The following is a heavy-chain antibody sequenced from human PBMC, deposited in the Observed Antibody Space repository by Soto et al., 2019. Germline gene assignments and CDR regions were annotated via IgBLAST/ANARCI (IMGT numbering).Heavy chain of an antibody. Sequence: EVLLLESGGGLVQPGGSLRLSCAASGFTFSTYAMGWVRQAPGKGLEWVSSISSGGRKVYYADYVKGRFTISRDNSKNTQYLQMNSLRVEYTAVYYCAKGAVIVIAEFDYWGQGSLVTVSS. CDR3: AKGAVIVIAEFDY. D-gene: IGHD2-21*01. J-gene: IGHJ4*02. CDR1: GFTFSTYA. V-gene: IGHV3-23*01. CDR2: ISSGGRKV.